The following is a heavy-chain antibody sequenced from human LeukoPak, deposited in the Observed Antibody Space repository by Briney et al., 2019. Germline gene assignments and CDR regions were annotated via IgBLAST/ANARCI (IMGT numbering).Heavy chain of an antibody. CDR2: IRSKANNYAT. J-gene: IGHJ1*01. D-gene: IGHD6-19*01. Sequence: GGSLRLSCAAPAFTLSDFTMHWVCQASGKGLEWVARIRSKANNYATEYGASVKGRFTISRDDAKNTAYLQMNSLKTEDTAIYYCSAGPSGWTEFFRHWGQGTLVTVSS. CDR1: AFTLSDFT. V-gene: IGHV3-73*01. CDR3: SAGPSGWTEFFRH.